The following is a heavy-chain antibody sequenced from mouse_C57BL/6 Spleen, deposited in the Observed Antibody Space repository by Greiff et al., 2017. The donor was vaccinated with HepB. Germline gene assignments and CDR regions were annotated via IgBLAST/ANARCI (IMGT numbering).Heavy chain of an antibody. D-gene: IGHD4-1*01. J-gene: IGHJ3*01. CDR3: AREDANWDGFAY. Sequence: VQLQESGAELARPGASVKLSCKASGYTFTSYGISWVKQRTGQGLEWIGEIYPRSGNTYYNEKFKGKATLTADKSSSTAYMELRSLTSEDSAVYFCAREDANWDGFAYWGQGTLVTVSA. CDR1: GYTFTSYG. V-gene: IGHV1-81*01. CDR2: IYPRSGNT.